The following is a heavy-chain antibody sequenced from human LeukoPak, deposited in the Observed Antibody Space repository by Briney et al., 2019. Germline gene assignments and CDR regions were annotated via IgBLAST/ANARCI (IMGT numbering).Heavy chain of an antibody. Sequence: GASVTVSCKTSGYTFTNYYVHWVRQAPGQGLEWMGYIVPDSGGADYDQKFQGRVTMTRDKSISTVYMELSSLRSDDTAVYYCLTEDKYCSGANCGKYWGQGTLVTVSS. J-gene: IGHJ4*02. CDR1: GYTFTNYY. V-gene: IGHV1-2*02. CDR2: IVPDSGGA. CDR3: LTEDKYCSGANCGKY. D-gene: IGHD2-15*01.